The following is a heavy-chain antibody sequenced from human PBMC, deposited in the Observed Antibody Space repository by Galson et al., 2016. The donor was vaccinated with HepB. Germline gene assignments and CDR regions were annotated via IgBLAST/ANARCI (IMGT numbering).Heavy chain of an antibody. CDR3: ARKWAYDRTIIDY. D-gene: IGHD3-22*01. J-gene: IGHJ4*02. CDR1: GFTFSSYG. Sequence: SLRLSCAASGFTFSSYGMHWVRQAPGKGLEWVAVISYDRSNKYYADSVKGRFTISRDNSKNTLYLQMKSLRAEDTAVYYCARKWAYDRTIIDYWGQGTLVTVSS. V-gene: IGHV3-30*03. CDR2: ISYDRSNK.